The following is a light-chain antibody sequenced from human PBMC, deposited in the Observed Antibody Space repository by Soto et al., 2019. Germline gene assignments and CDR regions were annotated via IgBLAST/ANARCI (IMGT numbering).Light chain of an antibody. J-gene: IGKJ1*01. Sequence: EIVLTQSPATLSVSPGERATLSCRASQSVGSDLAWYQQKLGQAPRLLIYDSSTRATAIPAGFSGSGSGAEFTLTISSLQSEDFAVYYCQQSNNWPWTFXQGTKVDIK. CDR1: QSVGSD. V-gene: IGKV3-15*01. CDR3: QQSNNWPWT. CDR2: DSS.